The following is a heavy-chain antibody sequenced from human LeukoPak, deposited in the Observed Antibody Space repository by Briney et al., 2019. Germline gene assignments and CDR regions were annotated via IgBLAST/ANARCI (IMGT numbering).Heavy chain of an antibody. V-gene: IGHV4-34*01. CDR2: INHSGST. Sequence: SETLSLTCTVSGGSISSYYWSWIRQPPGKGLEWIGEINHSGSTNYNPSLKSRVTISVDTSKNQFSLKLSSVTAADTAVYYCARGYSSFDYWGQGTLVTVSS. J-gene: IGHJ4*02. CDR3: ARGYSSFDY. CDR1: GGSISSYY. D-gene: IGHD5-18*01.